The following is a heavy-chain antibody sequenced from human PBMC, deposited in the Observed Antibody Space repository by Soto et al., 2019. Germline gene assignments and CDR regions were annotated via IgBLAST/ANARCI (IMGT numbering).Heavy chain of an antibody. CDR2: IIPIFDTA. J-gene: IGHJ6*02. CDR3: SRHACISPRCYFYHSYSMDL. V-gene: IGHV1-69*12. Sequence: QVQLVQSGAEVKKPGSSVKVSCKTSGGTFSSYAISWVRQAPGQGLEWMGGIIPIFDTANYAQKFQGRVTITADESTSTAYMELSSLSPEDTAVYYLSRHACISPRCYFYHSYSMDLWGPGPTVTVS. D-gene: IGHD2-2*01. CDR1: GGTFSSYA.